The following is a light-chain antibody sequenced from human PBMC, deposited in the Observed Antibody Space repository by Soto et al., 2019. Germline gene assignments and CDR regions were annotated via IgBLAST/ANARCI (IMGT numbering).Light chain of an antibody. CDR3: QRYGSSRWT. J-gene: IGKJ1*01. CDR1: QSVSSSY. CDR2: GAS. Sequence: EIVLTQSPGTLSLSPGERATLSCRASQSVSSSYLAWYQQNRGQAPRLLIYGASRRAPGIPDRFGGSGSGTDFTLTISRLEPEDFAVYYCQRYGSSRWTFGQGTKVEIK. V-gene: IGKV3-20*01.